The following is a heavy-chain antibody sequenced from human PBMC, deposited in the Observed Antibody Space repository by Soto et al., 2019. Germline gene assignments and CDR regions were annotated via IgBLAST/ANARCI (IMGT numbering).Heavy chain of an antibody. J-gene: IGHJ5*02. CDR3: ARRYNWNDVRWFDP. V-gene: IGHV4-34*01. Sequence: QVQLQQWGAGLLKPSETLSLTCAVYGGSFSGYYWSWIRQPPGKGLEWIGEINHSGSTNYNPSLKSRVTISVDTSKNQFSLKLSSVTAADTAVYYCARRYNWNDVRWFDPWGQGTLVTVSS. CDR1: GGSFSGYY. CDR2: INHSGST. D-gene: IGHD1-20*01.